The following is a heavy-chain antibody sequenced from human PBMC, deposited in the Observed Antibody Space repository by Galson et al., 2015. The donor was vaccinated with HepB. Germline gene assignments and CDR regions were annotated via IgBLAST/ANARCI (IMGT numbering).Heavy chain of an antibody. CDR3: ARDGVVPAAIYYYYGMDV. J-gene: IGHJ6*02. CDR1: GFTFSSYE. CDR2: ISSSGSTI. Sequence: SLRLSCAASGFTFSSYEMNWVRQAPGKGLEWVSYISSSGSTIYYADSVKGRFTISRDNAKNSLYLQMNSLRAEDTAVYYCARDGVVPAAIYYYYGMDVWGQGTTVTVSS. D-gene: IGHD2-2*02. V-gene: IGHV3-48*03.